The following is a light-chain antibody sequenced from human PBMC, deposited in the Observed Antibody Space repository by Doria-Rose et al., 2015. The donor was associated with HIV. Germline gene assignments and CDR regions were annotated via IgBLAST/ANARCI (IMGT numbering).Light chain of an antibody. Sequence: DIQVTQSPESLGMTLGERATLNCKSNHSLLYTSKNYLAWYQQKPGQPPKLLIYWASTRQSGVPARFSGSGSGTDFTLTISSLEAEDVAVYYCQQYYDTPSFGPGTTVDIK. CDR1: HSLLYTSKNY. V-gene: IGKV4-1*01. CDR3: QQYYDTPS. J-gene: IGKJ3*01. CDR2: WAS.